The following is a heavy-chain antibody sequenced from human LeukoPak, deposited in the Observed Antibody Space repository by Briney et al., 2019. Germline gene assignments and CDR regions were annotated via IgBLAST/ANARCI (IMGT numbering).Heavy chain of an antibody. CDR3: AIYDSSGYLDY. Sequence: ASVKVFCKASGYTFTSYAMNWLRQAPGQGLEWMGWISAYNGNTNYAQKLQGRVTMTTDTSTSTAYMELRSLRSDDTAVYYCAIYDSSGYLDYWGQGTLVTVSS. D-gene: IGHD3-22*01. J-gene: IGHJ4*02. CDR1: GYTFTSYA. V-gene: IGHV1-18*01. CDR2: ISAYNGNT.